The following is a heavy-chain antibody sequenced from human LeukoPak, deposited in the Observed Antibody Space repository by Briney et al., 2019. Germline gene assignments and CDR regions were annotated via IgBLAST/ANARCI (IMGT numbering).Heavy chain of an antibody. CDR2: IYYSGST. CDR3: ARDAARGSYVSLDY. J-gene: IGHJ4*02. V-gene: IGHV4-39*07. Sequence: SETLSLTCTVSGGSISSSSYYWGWIRQPPGKGLEWIGSIYYSGSTYYNPSLKSRVTISVDTSKNQFSLKLSSVTAADTAVYYCARDAARGSYVSLDYWGQGTLVTVSS. CDR1: GGSISSSSYY. D-gene: IGHD3-16*01.